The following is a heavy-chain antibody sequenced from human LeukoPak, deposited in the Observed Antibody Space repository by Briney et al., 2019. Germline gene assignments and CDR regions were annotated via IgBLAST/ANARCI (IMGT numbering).Heavy chain of an antibody. Sequence: ETLSLTCTVSGDSINTYYWSWIRQPPGKGLEWIGYIYYRVTSDYNPSLKSRVTMSVDMSTSQISLKLSSVTAADTAVYYCARAVGGDGSGSLWGPGTLVTVSS. J-gene: IGHJ4*02. D-gene: IGHD3-10*01. CDR2: IYYRVTS. CDR1: GDSINTYY. V-gene: IGHV4-59*01. CDR3: ARAVGGDGSGSL.